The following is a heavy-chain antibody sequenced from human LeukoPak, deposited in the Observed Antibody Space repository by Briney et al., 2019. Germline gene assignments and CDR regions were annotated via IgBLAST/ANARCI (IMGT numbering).Heavy chain of an antibody. J-gene: IGHJ4*02. CDR1: GFTFSRYS. Sequence: GGSLRLSCTASGFTFSRYSLNWVRQAPAKGLEWVSSITSSNYIYYADSVKGRFTISRDNAKNSLYLQMNSLRAEDTAVYYCARVSCSGGSCLDYWGQGTLVTVSS. V-gene: IGHV3-21*01. CDR3: ARVSCSGGSCLDY. CDR2: ITSSNYI. D-gene: IGHD2-15*01.